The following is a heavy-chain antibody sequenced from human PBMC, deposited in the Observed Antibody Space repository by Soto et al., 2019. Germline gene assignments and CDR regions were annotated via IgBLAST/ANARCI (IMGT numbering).Heavy chain of an antibody. CDR3: AKDYYGSGSYYYSVDY. Sequence: GGSLRLSCAASGFTFSSYAMSWVRQAPGKGLEWVSAISGSGGSTYYADSVKGRFTISRDNSKNTLYLQMNSLRAEDTAVYYCAKDYYGSGSYYYSVDYWGQGTLVTVSS. CDR2: ISGSGGST. CDR1: GFTFSSYA. D-gene: IGHD3-10*01. V-gene: IGHV3-23*01. J-gene: IGHJ4*02.